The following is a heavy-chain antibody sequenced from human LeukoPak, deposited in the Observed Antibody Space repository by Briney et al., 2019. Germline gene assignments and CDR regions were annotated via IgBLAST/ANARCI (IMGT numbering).Heavy chain of an antibody. CDR3: ARADRGVNLDY. CDR1: GGSTSSYY. J-gene: IGHJ4*02. Sequence: PSETLSLTCTVSGGSTSSYYWSWIRQPPGKGLEWIGYIYYSGSTNYNPSLKSRVTISVDTSKNQFSLKLSSVTAADTAVYYCARADRGVNLDYWGQGTLVTVSS. CDR2: IYYSGST. D-gene: IGHD3-10*01. V-gene: IGHV4-59*01.